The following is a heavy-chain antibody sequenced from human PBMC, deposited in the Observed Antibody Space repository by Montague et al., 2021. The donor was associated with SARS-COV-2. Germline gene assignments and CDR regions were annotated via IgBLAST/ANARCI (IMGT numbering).Heavy chain of an antibody. D-gene: IGHD2-2*01. J-gene: IGHJ6*02. Sequence: ETLSLTCAVYGGSFSGYYWRWIRRPPGKGLEWIGEINHSGSTNYNPSLKSRVTISVDTSKNQFSLKLSSVTAADTAVYYCTREGYQVLWSDYYYYGMDVWGQGTTVTVSS. V-gene: IGHV4-34*01. CDR1: GGSFSGYY. CDR2: INHSGST. CDR3: TREGYQVLWSDYYYYGMDV.